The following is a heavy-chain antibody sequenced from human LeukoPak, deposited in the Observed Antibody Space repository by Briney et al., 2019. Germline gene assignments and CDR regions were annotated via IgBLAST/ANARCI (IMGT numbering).Heavy chain of an antibody. CDR3: AKVSYDY. Sequence: GGSLTLSCAASGFPFSIYGMHWLPQAPGKGLEWVAVISYDGSNKYYTDSVKGRFTISRDNSKNTLYLQMNSLRAEDTAVYYCAKVSYDYWGQGTLVTASS. CDR2: ISYDGSNK. CDR1: GFPFSIYG. J-gene: IGHJ4*02. V-gene: IGHV3-30*18.